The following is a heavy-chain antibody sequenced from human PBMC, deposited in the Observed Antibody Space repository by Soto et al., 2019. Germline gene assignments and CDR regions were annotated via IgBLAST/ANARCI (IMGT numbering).Heavy chain of an antibody. CDR1: GGSISSGGYY. D-gene: IGHD3-22*01. J-gene: IGHJ4*02. CDR3: ARVTDHYFYYFDSSGYQYYFDY. Sequence: PSETLSLTCTVSGGSISSGGYYWSWIRQHPGKGLEWIGYIYYSGSTYYNPSLKSRVTISVDTSKNQFSLKLSSVTAADTAVYYCARVTDHYFYYFDSSGYQYYFDYWGQGTLVTVSS. V-gene: IGHV4-31*03. CDR2: IYYSGST.